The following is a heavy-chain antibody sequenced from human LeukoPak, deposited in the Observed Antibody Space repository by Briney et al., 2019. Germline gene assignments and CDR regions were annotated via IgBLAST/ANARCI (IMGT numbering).Heavy chain of an antibody. CDR2: IKSKTDGGTT. Sequence: PGGSLRLSCAASGFTFSNAWMSWVRQAPGKGLEWVGRIKSKTDGGTTHYAAPVKGRFTISRDDSKNTLYLQMNSLKTEDTAVYYCTRDRYYDFWSGYYRAFDIWGQGTMVTVSS. CDR1: GFTFSNAW. J-gene: IGHJ3*02. CDR3: TRDRYYDFWSGYYRAFDI. V-gene: IGHV3-15*01. D-gene: IGHD3-3*01.